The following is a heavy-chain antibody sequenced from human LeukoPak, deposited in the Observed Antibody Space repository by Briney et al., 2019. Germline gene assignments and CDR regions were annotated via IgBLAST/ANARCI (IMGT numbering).Heavy chain of an antibody. CDR1: GFTFSSYG. CDR2: ISYDGSNK. Sequence: PGGSLRLSCAASGFTFSSYGMHWVRQARGKGREWVAVISYDGSNKYYADSGKGRFTISRANSKTKLYLQMNSLRAEDTAVYYCARDAVTTLYYYMDVWGKGTTVTVSS. V-gene: IGHV3-30*03. J-gene: IGHJ6*03. D-gene: IGHD4-11*01. CDR3: ARDAVTTLYYYMDV.